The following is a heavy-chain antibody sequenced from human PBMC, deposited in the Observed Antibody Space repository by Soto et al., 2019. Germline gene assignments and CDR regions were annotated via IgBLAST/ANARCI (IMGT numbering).Heavy chain of an antibody. J-gene: IGHJ6*02. Sequence: SETLSLTCTVSGDSISSGNKYWSWIRQPPGKGLEWIGYIFSSGTTYYNPSLKSRLTMSLDTSENQFSLKLNSLTDADTAGYYCARVPSPFDYYYATDVSGPGTMVTVSS. CDR1: GDSISSGNKY. CDR3: ARVPSPFDYYYATDV. CDR2: IFSSGTT. D-gene: IGHD3-16*01. V-gene: IGHV4-30-4*01.